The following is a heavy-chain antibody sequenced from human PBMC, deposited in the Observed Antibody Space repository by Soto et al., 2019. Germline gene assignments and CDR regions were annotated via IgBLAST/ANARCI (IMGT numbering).Heavy chain of an antibody. CDR3: VRDFRTGCSSINCYMH. D-gene: IGHD2-15*01. J-gene: IGHJ4*02. V-gene: IGHV4-4*02. CDR2: ILHTGRP. Sequence: TLSLTCDVSGDSLSSNHWWSWVRQSPVKGLEWIGEILHTGRPNYNPSLKSRVAISLDKSKNQFSLRLSSVNDADTAVYYCVRDFRTGCSSINCYMHWGQGTLVTVSS. CDR1: GDSLSSNHW.